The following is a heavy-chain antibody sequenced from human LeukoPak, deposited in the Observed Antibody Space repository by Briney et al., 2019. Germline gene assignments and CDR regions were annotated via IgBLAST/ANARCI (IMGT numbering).Heavy chain of an antibody. CDR2: IYPSDSET. CDR1: GYRFTSDS. CDR3: ARSPRWLQLWYYFDY. J-gene: IGHJ4*02. V-gene: IGHV5-51*01. D-gene: IGHD5-24*01. Sequence: GESLKISCKGSGYRFTSDSIAWVRPMPGKGLELMGIIYPSDSETRYSPSFQGQVTISADKSISTAYLQWSSLKASDTAIYYCARSPRWLQLWYYFDYWGQGTLVTVSS.